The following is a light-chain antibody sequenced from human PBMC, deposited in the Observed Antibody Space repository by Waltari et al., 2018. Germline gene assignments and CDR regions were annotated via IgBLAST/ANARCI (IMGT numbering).Light chain of an antibody. V-gene: IGKV1-5*03. CDR3: LQYHSYSK. CDR1: ETVLTW. Sequence: DIQMTQSPSTLSASVGDSVTITCRTSETVLTWLAWYQQKPGKAPKLLIYKASSLESGVPSRFSGSASGTEFTLIISSLQPDDSATYYCLQYHSYSKFGQGTKLEIK. CDR2: KAS. J-gene: IGKJ2*01.